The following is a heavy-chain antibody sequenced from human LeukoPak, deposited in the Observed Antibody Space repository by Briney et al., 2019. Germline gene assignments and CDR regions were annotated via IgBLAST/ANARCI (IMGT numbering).Heavy chain of an antibody. CDR2: IKGDGSEK. V-gene: IGHV3-7*05. Sequence: PGGSLRLSCVPTEFSLTSNWMSWVRQAPGKGLEWVAVIKGDGSEKYYVDSLKGRFTLSRENAKNSLYLQMERLRVEDTAVYYWAPTANNWFYTCGEGSLVTVSS. CDR3: APTANNWFYT. CDR1: EFSLTSNW. J-gene: IGHJ5*02. D-gene: IGHD5-18*01.